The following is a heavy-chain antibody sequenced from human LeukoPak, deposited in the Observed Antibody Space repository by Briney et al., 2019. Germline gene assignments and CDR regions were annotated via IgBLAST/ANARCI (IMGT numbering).Heavy chain of an antibody. CDR2: IYHSGTI. V-gene: IGHV4-38-2*02. CDR3: ARGLGRQQLVPPFDY. D-gene: IGHD6-13*01. Sequence: SETLSLTCTVSGYSISSGYYWGWIRQPPGKGLEWLASIYHSGTIYYNPSLKSRVTISVDTSKNQFSLKLTSVTAADTAVYYCARGLGRQQLVPPFDYWGQGTLVTVSS. CDR1: GYSISSGYY. J-gene: IGHJ4*02.